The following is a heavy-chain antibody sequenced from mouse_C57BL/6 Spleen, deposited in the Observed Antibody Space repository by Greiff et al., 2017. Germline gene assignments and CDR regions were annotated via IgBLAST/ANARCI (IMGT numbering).Heavy chain of an antibody. CDR1: GFTFSDYY. Sequence: EVKLVESEGGLVQPGSSMKLSCTASGFTFSDYYMAWVRQVPEKGLEWVANINYDGSSTYYLDSLKSRFIISRDNAKNILYLQMSSLKSEDTATYYCARARHSSGVGFDYWGQGTTLTVSS. CDR2: INYDGSST. V-gene: IGHV5-16*01. D-gene: IGHD3-2*02. J-gene: IGHJ2*01. CDR3: ARARHSSGVGFDY.